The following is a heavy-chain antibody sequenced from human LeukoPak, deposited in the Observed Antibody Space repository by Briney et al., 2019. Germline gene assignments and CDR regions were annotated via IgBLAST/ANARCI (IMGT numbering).Heavy chain of an antibody. CDR3: ARDQYDTWSRRGNFDS. J-gene: IGHJ4*02. Sequence: GGSLRLSCAASGFTFSSYGLHWVRQAPGKGLEWVANIKQDGGEKDYVDSVKGRFTISRDNAKNSLYLQMNSLRAEDTAVFYCARDQYDTWSRRGNFDSWGQGTLVIVSS. CDR1: GFTFSSYG. CDR2: IKQDGGEK. V-gene: IGHV3-7*03. D-gene: IGHD3/OR15-3a*01.